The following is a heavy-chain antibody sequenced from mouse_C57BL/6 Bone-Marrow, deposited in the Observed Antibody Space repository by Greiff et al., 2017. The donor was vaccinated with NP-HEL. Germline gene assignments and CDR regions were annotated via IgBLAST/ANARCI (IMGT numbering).Heavy chain of an antibody. J-gene: IGHJ4*01. Sequence: EVQLQQSGPVLVKPGASVKMSCKASGYTFTDYYMNWVKQSHGKSLEWIGVINPYNGGTSYNQKFKGKATLTVDKSSSTAYMELNSLTSEDSAVYYCARGTYAMDYWGQGTSVTVSS. V-gene: IGHV1-19*01. D-gene: IGHD2-14*01. CDR3: ARGTYAMDY. CDR2: INPYNGGT. CDR1: GYTFTDYY.